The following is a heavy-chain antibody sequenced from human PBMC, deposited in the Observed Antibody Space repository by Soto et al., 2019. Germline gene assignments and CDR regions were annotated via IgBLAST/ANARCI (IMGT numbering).Heavy chain of an antibody. CDR2: INHSGST. Sequence: QVQLQQWGAGLLKPSETLSLTCAVYGGSFSGYYWSWIRQPPGKGLEWIGEINHSGSTNYNPSLQSRVTISVDTSKNQFSLKLSSVTAADTAVYYCASAAVAGALGYWGQGTLVTVSS. CDR3: ASAAVAGALGY. D-gene: IGHD6-19*01. J-gene: IGHJ4*02. V-gene: IGHV4-34*01. CDR1: GGSFSGYY.